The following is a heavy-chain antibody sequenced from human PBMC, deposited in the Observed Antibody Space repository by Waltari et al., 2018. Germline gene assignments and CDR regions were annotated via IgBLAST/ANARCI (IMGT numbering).Heavy chain of an antibody. J-gene: IGHJ4*02. CDR3: XSPSGSWYYFDX. CDR2: FXPMVDXA. D-gene: IGHD3-10*01. CDR1: GGTFNTFS. Sequence: QXHLXXSGAXVXKPGXSVRVSCKAXGGTFNTFSINWVRQAPGQGLEWMGRFXPMVDXAHYAQQFRGXVTITADKSTSTVYMELXSLKSDDTXVXYCXSPSGSWYYFDXWGQGTLVTVSS. V-gene: IGHV1-69*04.